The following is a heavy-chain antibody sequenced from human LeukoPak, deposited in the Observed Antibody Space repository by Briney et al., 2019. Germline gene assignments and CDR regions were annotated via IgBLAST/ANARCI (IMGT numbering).Heavy chain of an antibody. J-gene: IGHJ3*02. CDR2: ISSSSSTI. CDR1: GFTFSSYS. Sequence: PGGSLRLSCAASGFTFSSYSMNWVRQAPGKGLEWVSYISSSSSTIYYADSVKGRFTISRDNAKNSLYLQMNSLRAEDTAVYYCARVEQLWAGDAFDIWGQGTMVTVSS. V-gene: IGHV3-48*01. CDR3: ARVEQLWAGDAFDI. D-gene: IGHD5-18*01.